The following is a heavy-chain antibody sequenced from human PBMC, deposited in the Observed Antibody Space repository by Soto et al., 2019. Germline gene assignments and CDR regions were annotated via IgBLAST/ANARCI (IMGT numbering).Heavy chain of an antibody. D-gene: IGHD4-17*01. J-gene: IGHJ4*02. V-gene: IGHV4-39*01. CDR1: GGSISSSSYY. CDR3: ARQRSATVTRFDY. CDR2: IYYSGST. Sequence: PSETLSLTCTVSGGSISSSSYYWGWIRQPPGKGLEWIGSIYYSGSTYYNPSLKSRVTISVDTSKNQFSLKLSSVTAADTAVYYCARQRSATVTRFDYWGQGTPVTVSS.